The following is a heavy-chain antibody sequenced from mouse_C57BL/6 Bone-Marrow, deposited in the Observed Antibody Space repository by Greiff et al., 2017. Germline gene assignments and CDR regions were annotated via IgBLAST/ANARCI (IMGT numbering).Heavy chain of an antibody. V-gene: IGHV1-26*01. J-gene: IGHJ3*01. CDR3: ARPYYGSSSFAY. D-gene: IGHD1-1*01. CDR1: GYTFTDYY. CDR2: INPNNGGT. Sequence: VQLQQSGPELVKPGASVKISCKASGYTFTDYYMNWVKQSHGKSLEWIGDINPNNGGTSYNQKFKGKATLTVDKSSSTAYMELRSLTSEDSAVYYCARPYYGSSSFAYWGQGTLVTVSA.